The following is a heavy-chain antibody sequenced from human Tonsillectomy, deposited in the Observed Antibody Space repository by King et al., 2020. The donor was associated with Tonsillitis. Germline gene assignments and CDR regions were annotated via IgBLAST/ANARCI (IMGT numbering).Heavy chain of an antibody. CDR3: ARDGYFDYVPVDYWYFAL. CDR2: ISSSSSII. CDR1: GFTFSTYS. Sequence: VQLVESGGVLVQPGGSLRLSCAASGFTFSTYSMNWVRQAPGKGLEWVSYISSSSSIIYYADSVKGRFSISRDNAKNSLYLQMNSLRDEDTAVYYCARDGYFDYVPVDYWYFALWGRGTLVSVSS. D-gene: IGHD3-9*01. V-gene: IGHV3-48*02. J-gene: IGHJ2*01.